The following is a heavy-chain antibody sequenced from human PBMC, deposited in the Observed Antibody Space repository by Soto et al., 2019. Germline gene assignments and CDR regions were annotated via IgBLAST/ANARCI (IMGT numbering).Heavy chain of an antibody. J-gene: IGHJ4*02. CDR3: ARGHYGDYTHPFDY. CDR2: IYYSGST. Sequence: PSETLSLTSTVSGGSISSYYGSWIRQPPGKGLEWIGYIYYSGSTNYNPSLKSRVAISVDTSKNQFSLKLSSVTAADTAVYYCARGHYGDYTHPFDYWGQGTLVTVSS. D-gene: IGHD4-17*01. CDR1: GGSISSYY. V-gene: IGHV4-59*01.